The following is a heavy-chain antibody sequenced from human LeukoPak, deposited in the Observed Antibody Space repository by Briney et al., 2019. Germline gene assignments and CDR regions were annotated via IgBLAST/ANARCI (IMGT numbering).Heavy chain of an antibody. Sequence: GGSLRLSCAASGFTFNNYAMNWVRQAPGKGLEWVSSISSSGVSTYYADSVKGRFTISRDNSKNTLYLQMNSLRAEDTAVYYCTKGGFSSNYYEPWGQGTLVTVSS. CDR3: TKGGFSSNYYEP. CDR2: ISSSGVST. J-gene: IGHJ5*02. CDR1: GFTFNNYA. V-gene: IGHV3-23*01. D-gene: IGHD6-13*01.